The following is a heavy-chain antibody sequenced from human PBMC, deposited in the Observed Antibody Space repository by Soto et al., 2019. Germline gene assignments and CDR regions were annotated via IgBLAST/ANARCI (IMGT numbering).Heavy chain of an antibody. J-gene: IGHJ4*02. D-gene: IGHD3-22*01. CDR1: GFTFSSYG. Sequence: ESGGGVVQPGRSLRLSCAASGFTFSSYGMHWVRQAPGKGLEWVAVISYDGSNKYYADSVKGRFTISRDNSKNTLYLQMNGLRAEDTAVYYCAKEGARYYYDSSGYYLFFDYWGQGTLVTVSS. CDR2: ISYDGSNK. V-gene: IGHV3-30*18. CDR3: AKEGARYYYDSSGYYLFFDY.